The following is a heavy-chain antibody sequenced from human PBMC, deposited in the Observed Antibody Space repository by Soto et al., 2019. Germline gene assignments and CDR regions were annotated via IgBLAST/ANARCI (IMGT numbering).Heavy chain of an antibody. V-gene: IGHV3-13*01. CDR2: IGAGGDT. D-gene: IGHD6-13*01. CDR3: AREGRSSTWYDWYFDL. J-gene: IGHJ2*01. CDR1: GFTFSSSD. Sequence: EEQLVESGGGLVQPGGSLRLSCAASGFTFSSSDMHWVRHVTGKGLEWVSAIGAGGDTYYPDSVKGRFTISRENAKNALYLQLNSLRYEDTAVYFCAREGRSSTWYDWYFDLWGRGTLVTVSS.